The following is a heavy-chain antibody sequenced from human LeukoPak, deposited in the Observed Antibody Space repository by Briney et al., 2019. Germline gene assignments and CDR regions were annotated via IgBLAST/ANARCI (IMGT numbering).Heavy chain of an antibody. V-gene: IGHV4-34*01. CDR1: GGSFSGHY. CDR3: ARRGAQWLVRVGEVD. CDR2: IYYSGST. Sequence: SETLSLTCAVFGGSFSGHYWSWIRQPPGKGLEWIGSIYYSGSTYYNPSLKSRVTISVDTSKNQFSLKLSSVTAADTAVYYCARRGAQWLVRVGEVDWGQGTLVTVSS. J-gene: IGHJ4*02. D-gene: IGHD6-19*01.